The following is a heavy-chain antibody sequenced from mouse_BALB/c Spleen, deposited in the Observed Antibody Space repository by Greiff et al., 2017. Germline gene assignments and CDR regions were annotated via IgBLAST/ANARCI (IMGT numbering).Heavy chain of an antibody. CDR2: ISYDGSN. CDR1: GYSITSGYY. Sequence: DVQLQESGPGLVKPSQSLSLTCSVTGYSITSGYYWNWIRQFPGNKLEWMGYISYDGSNNYNPSLKNRISITRDTSKNQFFLKLNSVTTEDTATYYCARDGGDVDYWGQGTTLTVSS. D-gene: IGHD3-3*01. V-gene: IGHV3-6*02. J-gene: IGHJ2*01. CDR3: ARDGGDVDY.